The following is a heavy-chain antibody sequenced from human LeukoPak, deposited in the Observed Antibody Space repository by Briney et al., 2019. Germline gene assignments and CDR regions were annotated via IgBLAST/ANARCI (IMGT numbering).Heavy chain of an antibody. CDR3: ARDTYNYGSSAYYFDY. Sequence: SETLSLTCTVSGVSISSYSWSWIRQPAGKGLDWIGRIHTSGSTNYNPSLKSRVTMSVDTSKNQFSLKLSSVTAADTAVYYCARDTYNYGSSAYYFDYWGQGTLVTVSS. V-gene: IGHV4-4*07. CDR1: GVSISSYS. J-gene: IGHJ4*02. CDR2: IHTSGST. D-gene: IGHD5-18*01.